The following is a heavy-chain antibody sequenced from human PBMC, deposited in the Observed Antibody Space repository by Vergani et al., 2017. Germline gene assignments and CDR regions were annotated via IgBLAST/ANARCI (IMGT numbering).Heavy chain of an antibody. CDR2: IKSNTDGGTT. J-gene: IGHJ6*03. CDR3: TTAGWNLHPNYYYYMDV. V-gene: IGHV3-15*01. CDR1: GFTFRNAW. Sequence: EVQLVESGGGLVKPGGSLRLSCAASGFTFRNAWMTWVRQAPGKGLEWVGRIKSNTDGGTTHYAAPVKGRFTISRDDSENTLYLQMNRLKSEDTAVYYCTTAGWNLHPNYYYYMDVWGKGTTVTVSS. D-gene: IGHD1-1*01.